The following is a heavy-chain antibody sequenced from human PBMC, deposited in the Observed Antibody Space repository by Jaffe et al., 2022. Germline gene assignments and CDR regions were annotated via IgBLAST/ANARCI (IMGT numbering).Heavy chain of an antibody. CDR1: GYTFTSYD. Sequence: QVQLVQSGAEVKKPGASVKVSCKASGYTFTSYDINWVRQATGQGLEWMGWMNPNSGNTGYAQKFQGRVTMTRNTSISTAYMELSSLRSEDTAVYYCARGHPVVVAADEGFDPWGQGTLVTVSS. CDR2: MNPNSGNT. D-gene: IGHD2-15*01. J-gene: IGHJ5*02. CDR3: ARGHPVVVAADEGFDP. V-gene: IGHV1-8*01.